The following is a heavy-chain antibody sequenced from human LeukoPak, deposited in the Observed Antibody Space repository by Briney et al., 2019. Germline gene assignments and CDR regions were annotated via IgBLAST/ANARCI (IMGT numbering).Heavy chain of an antibody. CDR1: GFTFSSYE. V-gene: IGHV3-48*03. CDR3: AKELRGGSIWRYYFDY. D-gene: IGHD6-13*01. J-gene: IGHJ4*02. CDR2: ISSSGSTI. Sequence: GGSLRLSCAASGFTFSSYEMNWVRQAPGKGLEWLSYISSSGSTIYYADSVKGRFTISRDNAKNSLYLQMNSLRAEDTAMYYCAKELRGGSIWRYYFDYWGQGTLVTVSS.